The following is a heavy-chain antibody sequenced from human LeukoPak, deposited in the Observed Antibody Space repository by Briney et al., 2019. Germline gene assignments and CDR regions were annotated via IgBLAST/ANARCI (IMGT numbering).Heavy chain of an antibody. CDR3: ARDRNADGFAHFDS. D-gene: IGHD5-24*01. J-gene: IGHJ4*02. V-gene: IGHV1-2*02. CDR1: GYTFTAYA. Sequence: ASVKVSCKSSGYTFTAYAIHWVRQAPGQGLEWIGWILPSDGANYAQKFQGRVTMTRDTSTSTAYMALNRLTSDDTAVYFCARDRNADGFAHFDSWGQGTLVTVSS. CDR2: ILPSDGA.